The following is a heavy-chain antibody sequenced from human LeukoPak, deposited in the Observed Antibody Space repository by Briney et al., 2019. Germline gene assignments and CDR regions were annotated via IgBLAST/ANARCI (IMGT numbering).Heavy chain of an antibody. CDR1: GFTVSSNY. V-gene: IGHV3-53*01. J-gene: IGHJ4*02. D-gene: IGHD1-26*01. CDR2: IYSCGST. CDR3: ARREPSVRYYIN. Sequence: PGGSLRLSCAASGFTVSSNYMSWVRQAPRKGLEWGSVIYSCGSTYYADSVKGRVTISRDNSKNTLYLQMNSLRAEDTAVYYCARREPSVRYYINWGQGTLVTVSS.